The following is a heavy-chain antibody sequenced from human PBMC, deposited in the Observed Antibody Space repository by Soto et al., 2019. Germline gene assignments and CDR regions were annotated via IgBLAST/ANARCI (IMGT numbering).Heavy chain of an antibody. CDR3: ARLDTTVVTLGY. CDR2: INHSGST. Sequence: SETLSLTCAVYGGSFSGYYWSWIRQPPGKGLEWIGEINHSGSTNYNPSLKSRVTISVDTSKNQFSLKLSSVTAADTAVYYCARLDTTVVTLGYWGQGTLVTVSS. CDR1: GGSFSGYY. J-gene: IGHJ4*02. D-gene: IGHD4-17*01. V-gene: IGHV4-34*01.